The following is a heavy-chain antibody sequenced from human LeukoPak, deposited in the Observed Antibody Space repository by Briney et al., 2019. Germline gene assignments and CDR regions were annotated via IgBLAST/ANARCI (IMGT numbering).Heavy chain of an antibody. CDR3: ARQDTAMAIDY. V-gene: IGHV4-59*08. D-gene: IGHD5-18*01. CDR2: ISYSGST. J-gene: IGHJ4*02. CDR1: GGSIRRYY. Sequence: SETLSLTCTVSGGSIRRYYWSWIRQPPGKGLEWIGYISYSGSTNYNPSLKSRVTISVDTSKNQFSLKLSSVTAADTAVYFCARQDTAMAIDYWGQGTLVTVSS.